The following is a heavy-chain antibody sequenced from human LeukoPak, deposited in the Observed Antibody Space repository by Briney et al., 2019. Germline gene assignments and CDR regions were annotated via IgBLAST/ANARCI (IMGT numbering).Heavy chain of an antibody. J-gene: IGHJ4*02. Sequence: SETLSLTCNVPGGSISSYYWSWIRQHPGKGLEWIGYIYYSGSTNYNPSLKSRVTISVDTSKNQFSLKLSSVTAADTAVYYCALTVAGYFDYWGQGTLVTVSS. CDR2: IYYSGST. CDR3: ALTVAGYFDY. V-gene: IGHV4-59*01. CDR1: GGSISSYY. D-gene: IGHD6-19*01.